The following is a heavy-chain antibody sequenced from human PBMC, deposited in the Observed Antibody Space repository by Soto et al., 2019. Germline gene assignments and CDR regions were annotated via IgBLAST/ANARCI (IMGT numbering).Heavy chain of an antibody. CDR1: GYTFSNFA. CDR3: ASNPHDAFDI. V-gene: IGHV1-3*01. CDR2: TNPGNGDT. Sequence: ASVKVSCKAIGYTFSNFAVHWMRQSPGQSLEWMGWTNPGNGDTQYSRNFQGRVTMTRDTSASTAYMELRSLRSDDTAVYFCASNPHDAFDIWGQGTMVTVSS. J-gene: IGHJ3*02.